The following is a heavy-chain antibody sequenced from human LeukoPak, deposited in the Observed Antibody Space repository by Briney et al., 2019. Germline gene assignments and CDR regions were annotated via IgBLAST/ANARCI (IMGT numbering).Heavy chain of an antibody. V-gene: IGHV4-39*01. D-gene: IGHD3-3*01. CDR1: GGSISSSVYY. J-gene: IGHJ6*02. CDR3: ARHGASYYDLPMDV. CDR2: IYYRGST. Sequence: PSETLSLTCTASGGSISSSVYYWGWIRQSPGKGLEWIGTIYYRGSTYYNPSLKSRVTIFVDTSKNQFSLKLSFVTAADTAVYYCARHGASYYDLPMDVWGQGTTVTVSS.